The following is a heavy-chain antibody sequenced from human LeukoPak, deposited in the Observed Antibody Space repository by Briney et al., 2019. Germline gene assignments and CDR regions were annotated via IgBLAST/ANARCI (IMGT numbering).Heavy chain of an antibody. V-gene: IGHV3-30*04. D-gene: IGHD3-3*01. CDR2: ISYDGSNK. J-gene: IGHJ4*02. CDR3: ATEPYYDFWSGYLDYFDY. CDR1: GFTFSSYA. Sequence: GGSLRLSCAASGFTFSSYAMHWVRQAPGKGLEWVAVISYDGSNKYYADSVKGRFTISRDNSKNTLYPQMNSLRAEDTAVYYCATEPYYDFWSGYLDYFDYWGQGTLVTVSS.